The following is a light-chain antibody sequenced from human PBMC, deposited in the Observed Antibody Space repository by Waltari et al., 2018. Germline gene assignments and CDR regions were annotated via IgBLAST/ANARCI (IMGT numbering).Light chain of an antibody. V-gene: IGKV3-15*01. CDR2: GAS. CDR3: QQYNNWPTWT. CDR1: PSVSSH. Sequence: EIVMTQSSATLSVSPGERATLSCRASPSVSSHLAWYQQKPGQAPRLLIYGASTRATGIPARCSGSGSGTEFTLTISSLQSEDFAVYYCQQYNNWPTWTFGQGTKVEIK. J-gene: IGKJ1*01.